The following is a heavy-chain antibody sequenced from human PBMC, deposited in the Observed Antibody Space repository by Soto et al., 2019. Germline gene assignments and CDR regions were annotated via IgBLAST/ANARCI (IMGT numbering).Heavy chain of an antibody. CDR3: ARGGVRRGYSYGPKFDY. CDR1: GGSISSGDYY. J-gene: IGHJ4*02. D-gene: IGHD5-18*01. Sequence: SETLSLTCTVSGGSISSGDYYWSWIRQPPGKGLEWIGYIYYSGSTYYNPSLKSRVTISVDTSKNQFSLKLSSVTAADTAVYYCARGGVRRGYSYGPKFDYWGQGTLVTVS. CDR2: IYYSGST. V-gene: IGHV4-30-4*01.